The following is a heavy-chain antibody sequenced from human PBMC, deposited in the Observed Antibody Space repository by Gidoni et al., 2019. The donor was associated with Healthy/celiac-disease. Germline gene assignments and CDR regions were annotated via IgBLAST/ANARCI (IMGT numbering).Heavy chain of an antibody. CDR3: ARASEYGLYYYYYYMDV. V-gene: IGHV4-38-2*02. D-gene: IGHD3-10*01. Sequence: QVQLQESGPGLVKPSETLSLTCTVSGYSISGGYYWGWIRQPPGKGLEWIGSIYHSGSTHDNPSLKSRVTISVGTSKNPFSLKLSSVTAADTAVYYCARASEYGLYYYYYYMDVWGKGTTVTVSS. CDR1: GYSISGGYY. J-gene: IGHJ6*03. CDR2: IYHSGST.